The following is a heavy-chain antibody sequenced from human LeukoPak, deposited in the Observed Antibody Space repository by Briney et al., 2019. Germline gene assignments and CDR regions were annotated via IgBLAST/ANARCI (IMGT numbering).Heavy chain of an antibody. Sequence: DPSETLPLTCAVYGGPFSGYYWSWIRQPPGKRLEWIGEINHSGSTNYNPSLKSRVTISVDTSKNQFSLKLSSVTAADTAVYYCASSSSSLGYWGQGTLVTVSS. J-gene: IGHJ4*02. D-gene: IGHD6-6*01. CDR1: GGPFSGYY. V-gene: IGHV4-34*01. CDR2: INHSGST. CDR3: ASSSSSLGY.